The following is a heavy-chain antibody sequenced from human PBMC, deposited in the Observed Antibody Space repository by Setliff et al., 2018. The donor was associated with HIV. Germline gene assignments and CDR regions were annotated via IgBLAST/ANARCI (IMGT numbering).Heavy chain of an antibody. V-gene: IGHV3-15*01. Sequence: PGGSLRLSCAASGFTFGNAWMSWVRQAPGKGLEWVGRIKSKADGGATDYAAPVKGRFSISRDDSKNMLYLQMNSLETEDTAVYYCTTDLIIRGVIIDGALRWGQGTLVTAPQ. CDR1: GFTFGNAW. J-gene: IGHJ4*02. CDR2: IKSKADGGAT. CDR3: TTDLIIRGVIIDGALR. D-gene: IGHD3-10*01.